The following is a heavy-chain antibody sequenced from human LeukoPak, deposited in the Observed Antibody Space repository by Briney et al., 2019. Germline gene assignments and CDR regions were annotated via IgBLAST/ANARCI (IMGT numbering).Heavy chain of an antibody. D-gene: IGHD1-26*01. CDR1: GYSFTSYW. V-gene: IGHV5-51*01. J-gene: IGHJ4*02. CDR3: ARLLSLRVGGGSFDY. Sequence: GESLKISCKGSGYSFTSYWIGWVRQMPGKGLEWMGIIYPGDSDTRYSPSFQGQVTISADKSISTAYLQWSSLKASDTAMYYCARLLSLRVGGGSFDYWGQGTLVTVSS. CDR2: IYPGDSDT.